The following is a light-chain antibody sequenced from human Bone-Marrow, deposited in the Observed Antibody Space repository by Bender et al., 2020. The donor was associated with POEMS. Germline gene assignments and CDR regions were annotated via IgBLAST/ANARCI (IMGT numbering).Light chain of an antibody. CDR3: QVWDSTSDNPETV. CDR2: DDS. J-gene: IGLJ1*01. V-gene: IGLV3-21*02. Sequence: SYVLTQPPSVSVAPGQTATITCGGNNIGSKGVHWYQQKPGQAPVLVVYDDSDRPSGIPERFSGSNSGNTATLTISRVEAGDEADYYCQVWDSTSDNPETVFGTGTKVTVL. CDR1: NIGSKG.